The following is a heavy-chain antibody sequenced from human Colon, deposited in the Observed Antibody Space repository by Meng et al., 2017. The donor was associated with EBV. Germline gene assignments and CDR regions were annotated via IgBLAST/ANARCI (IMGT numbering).Heavy chain of an antibody. J-gene: IGHJ5*02. D-gene: IGHD4-17*01. CDR2: IYYSGST. CDR1: GGSISSGDNY. V-gene: IGHV4-30-4*01. Sequence: GHLQESGPALVQPSQTLSLPCTVSGGSISSGDNYWRWIRQPPGKGLEWIGYIYYSGSTYSNASLKSRVTISIDRSKNQFSLKLSSVTAADTAVYYCARDRKHYGERGWFDPWGQGTLVTVSS. CDR3: ARDRKHYGERGWFDP.